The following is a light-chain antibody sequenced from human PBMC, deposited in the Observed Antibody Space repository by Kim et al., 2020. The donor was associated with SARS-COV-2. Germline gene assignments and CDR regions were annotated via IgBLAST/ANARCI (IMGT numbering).Light chain of an antibody. CDR1: QSVPSNY. CDR3: QQYGSSPVT. V-gene: IGKV3-20*01. J-gene: IGKJ1*01. Sequence: EIVLTQSPGALSLSPGERATLPCRASQSVPSNYLAWYKQEPGQAPSLLIYGASSRATGVPDRFSGSGSGTDFSLSISRLESEDFAVYYCQQYGSSPVTFGQGTKVDIK. CDR2: GAS.